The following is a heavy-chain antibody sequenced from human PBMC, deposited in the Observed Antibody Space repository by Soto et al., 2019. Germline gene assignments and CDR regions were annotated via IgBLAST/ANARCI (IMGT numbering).Heavy chain of an antibody. CDR3: ARARDIVATEGFDY. J-gene: IGHJ4*02. Sequence: GASVKVSCKASGYTFTSYGISWVRQAPGQGLEWMGWISAYNGNTNYAQKLQGRVTMTTDTSTSTAYMELSSLRSDDTAVYYCARARDIVATEGFDYWGQGTLVTVSS. D-gene: IGHD5-12*01. V-gene: IGHV1-18*01. CDR2: ISAYNGNT. CDR1: GYTFTSYG.